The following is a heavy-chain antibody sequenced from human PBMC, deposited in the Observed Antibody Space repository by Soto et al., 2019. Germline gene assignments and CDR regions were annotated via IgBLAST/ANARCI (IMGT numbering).Heavy chain of an antibody. CDR2: ISANGGIT. J-gene: IGHJ4*02. V-gene: IGHV3-23*01. CDR1: GFTFSSYV. CDR3: AKLVATYYFDY. D-gene: IGHD5-12*01. Sequence: EVQLLESGGGLIQPGGSLRLSCAASGFTFSSYVMSWVRQAPGKGLECVSSISANGGITYYADSVKGRFTISRDNSKNTLFLQMNRLRAEDTAVYYCAKLVATYYFDYWGQGTLVTVSS.